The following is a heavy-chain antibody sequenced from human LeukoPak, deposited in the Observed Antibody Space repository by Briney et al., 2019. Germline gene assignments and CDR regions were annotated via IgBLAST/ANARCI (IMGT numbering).Heavy chain of an antibody. V-gene: IGHV4-59*08. J-gene: IGHJ4*02. CDR3: ARYYSSGLDY. D-gene: IGHD3-22*01. CDR1: GGSISSYY. Sequence: SETLSLTCTVSGGSISSYYWSWIRQPPGKGLEWIGYIYYSGSTSYNPSPKSRVTISVDTSKNQFSLRLSSVTAADTAVYYCARYYSSGLDYWGQGNLVTVSS. CDR2: IYYSGST.